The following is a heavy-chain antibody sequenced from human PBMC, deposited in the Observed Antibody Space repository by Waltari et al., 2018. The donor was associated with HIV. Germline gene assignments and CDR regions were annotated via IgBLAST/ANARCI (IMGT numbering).Heavy chain of an antibody. Sequence: QVQLVQSGAEVKKPGASVKVSCKAPGTIFPDNYIHWVRPAPGQGLEWMGWINPSSGGTNSAQKFQGRVTMTWDTSINTAYMELSGLRSDDTAVYFCARDRSIVSRHYDNAVAPYFDNWGRGTLVSVSS. J-gene: IGHJ4*02. D-gene: IGHD3-22*01. CDR2: INPSSGGT. V-gene: IGHV1-2*02. CDR3: ARDRSIVSRHYDNAVAPYFDN. CDR1: GTIFPDNY.